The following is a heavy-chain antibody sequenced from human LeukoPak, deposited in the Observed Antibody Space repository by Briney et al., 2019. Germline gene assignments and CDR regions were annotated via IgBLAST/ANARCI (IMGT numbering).Heavy chain of an antibody. V-gene: IGHV3-7*03. D-gene: IGHD5-18*01. CDR2: IKQDGSEK. Sequence: GGSLRLSCAASGFTFSSYWMSWVRQAPGKGLEWVANIKQDGSEKYYVDSVKGRFTISRDKAKNSLYLQMNSLRPEDTAVYYCARDPLQLWSFDYWGQGTLVTVSS. J-gene: IGHJ4*02. CDR3: ARDPLQLWSFDY. CDR1: GFTFSSYW.